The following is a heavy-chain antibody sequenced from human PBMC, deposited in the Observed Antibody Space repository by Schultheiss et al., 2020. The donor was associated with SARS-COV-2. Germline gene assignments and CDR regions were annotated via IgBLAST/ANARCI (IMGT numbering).Heavy chain of an antibody. V-gene: IGHV5-51*01. CDR1: GYSFTSYW. Sequence: GESLKISCKGSGYSFTSYWIGWVRQMPGKGLEWMGIIYPGDSDTRYSPSFQGQVTISADKSISTAYLQWSSLKASDTAMYYCARLPPSEGYTVTTDYYYYGMDVWGQGTTVTVSS. CDR2: IYPGDSDT. J-gene: IGHJ6*02. CDR3: ARLPPSEGYTVTTDYYYYGMDV. D-gene: IGHD4-17*01.